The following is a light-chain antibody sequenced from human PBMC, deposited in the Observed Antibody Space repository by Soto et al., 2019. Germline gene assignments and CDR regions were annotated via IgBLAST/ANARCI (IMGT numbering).Light chain of an antibody. CDR2: EVS. Sequence: QSALTQPASVSGSPGQSITISCTGTSSDVGGYNYVSWYQQHPGKAPKLMIYEVSNRPSGVSNRFSGSRSGNTASLTIPGLQAEDEAEYYCNSYTSSSTFVFGTGTKLTVL. CDR3: NSYTSSSTFV. V-gene: IGLV2-14*01. J-gene: IGLJ1*01. CDR1: SSDVGGYNY.